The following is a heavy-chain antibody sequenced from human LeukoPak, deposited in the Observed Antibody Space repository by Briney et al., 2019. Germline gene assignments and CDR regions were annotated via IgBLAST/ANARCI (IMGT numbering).Heavy chain of an antibody. V-gene: IGHV4-59*01. D-gene: IGHD4-17*01. Sequence: SETLSLTCTVSGVSISSYYWSWIRQPPGKGLEWIGYIYYSGSTNYNPSLKSRVTISVDTSKNQFSLKLSSVTAADTAVYYCAKHGDYDYFDYWGQGTLVTVSS. CDR3: AKHGDYDYFDY. CDR2: IYYSGST. J-gene: IGHJ4*02. CDR1: GVSISSYY.